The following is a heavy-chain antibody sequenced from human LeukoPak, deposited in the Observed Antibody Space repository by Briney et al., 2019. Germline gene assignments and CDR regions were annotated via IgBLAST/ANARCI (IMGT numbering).Heavy chain of an antibody. Sequence: PGGSLRLSCAVSGFTFSNAWMSWVRQAPGKGLEWVGRIKSKTDGGTTDYAAPVKGRFTISRDDSKNTLYLQMNSLKTEDTAVYYCTTVPNDYGDHGGFDPWGQGTLVTVSS. J-gene: IGHJ5*02. D-gene: IGHD4-17*01. CDR2: IKSKTDGGTT. CDR1: GFTFSNAW. V-gene: IGHV3-15*01. CDR3: TTVPNDYGDHGGFDP.